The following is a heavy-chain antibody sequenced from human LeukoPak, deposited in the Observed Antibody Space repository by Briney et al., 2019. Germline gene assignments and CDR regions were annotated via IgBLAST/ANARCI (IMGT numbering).Heavy chain of an antibody. D-gene: IGHD2-21*02. J-gene: IGHJ4*02. Sequence: GGSLSHSSAASGYSFSTDWIHWVRQAPGKGLVWVARIKSDVSKTDYAASVKGRFTISRDDANNILYLQMNSLRVDDTAVYYCTAIRPDYWGQGTVVTVSS. V-gene: IGHV3-74*01. CDR1: GYSFSTDW. CDR3: TAIRPDY. CDR2: IKSDVSKT.